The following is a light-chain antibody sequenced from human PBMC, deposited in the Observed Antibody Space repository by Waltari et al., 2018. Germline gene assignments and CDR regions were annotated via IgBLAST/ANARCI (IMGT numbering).Light chain of an antibody. CDR2: DAS. CDR1: RAIANN. Sequence: EIVMTQSPATLSVSPGDAATLSCRARRAIANNLAWYQQKPGQPLRLLIYDASTRATGIPARFSGSWSGTEFTLTITSLQSEDSAVYFCQQFNTRYSFGQGTKLEIK. J-gene: IGKJ2*01. CDR3: QQFNTRYS. V-gene: IGKV3-15*01.